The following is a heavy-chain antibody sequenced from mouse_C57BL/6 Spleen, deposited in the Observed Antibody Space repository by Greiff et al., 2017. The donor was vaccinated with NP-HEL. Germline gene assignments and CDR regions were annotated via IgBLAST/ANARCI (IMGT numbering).Heavy chain of an antibody. Sequence: EVQLQQSGAELVRPGASVKLSCTASGFNIKDDYMHWVKQRPEQGLEWIGWIDPENGDTEYASKFQGKATITADTSSNTAYLQLSSLTSEDTAVYYCTTSGTTVVAHFDYWGQGTTLTVSS. D-gene: IGHD1-1*01. CDR1: GFNIKDDY. CDR3: TTSGTTVVAHFDY. V-gene: IGHV14-4*01. J-gene: IGHJ2*01. CDR2: IDPENGDT.